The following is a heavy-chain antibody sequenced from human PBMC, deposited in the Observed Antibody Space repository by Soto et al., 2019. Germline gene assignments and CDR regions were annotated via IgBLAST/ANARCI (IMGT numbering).Heavy chain of an antibody. J-gene: IGHJ6*01. D-gene: IGHD6-13*01. Sequence: PWGSLRISCASSVFTFSDFYMSWVRQAPGKGLEWVAYISGTDPYMKYADAVRGRFTISRDNAKNSVYLQMNSLRDDDTAVYYCARGSSVRGMNVWGQGTTVTVSS. V-gene: IGHV3-11*06. CDR3: ARGSSVRGMNV. CDR1: VFTFSDFY. CDR2: ISGTDPYM.